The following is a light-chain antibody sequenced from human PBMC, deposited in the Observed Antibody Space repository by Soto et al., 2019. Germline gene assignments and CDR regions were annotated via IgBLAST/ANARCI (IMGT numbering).Light chain of an antibody. CDR3: QQYKNWPPWT. CDR1: QGISIY. Sequence: TQSPSSLSASVGDRVTITCRASQGISIYLAWYQQKPGQAPRLLIFGTSTRATGIPARFSGSGSGTEFTLTISSLQSEDFAVYYCQQYKNWPPWTFGQGTKVEIK. CDR2: GTS. J-gene: IGKJ1*01. V-gene: IGKV3-15*01.